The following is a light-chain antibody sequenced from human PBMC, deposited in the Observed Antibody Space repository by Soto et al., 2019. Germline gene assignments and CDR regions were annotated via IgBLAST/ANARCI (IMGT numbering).Light chain of an antibody. V-gene: IGKV1-5*01. Sequence: DIRRTPSPYTLSASVRDRVTITCRASQSISSWLAWYQQKPGKAPKLLIYDASSLESGDPSRFSGSGSGTEFTLTISSLQPDDFATYYCQQSVTFGQGTKVDVK. CDR1: QSISSW. CDR3: QQSVT. CDR2: DAS. J-gene: IGKJ1*01.